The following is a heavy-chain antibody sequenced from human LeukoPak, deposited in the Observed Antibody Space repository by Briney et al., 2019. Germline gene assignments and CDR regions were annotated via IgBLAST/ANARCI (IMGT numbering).Heavy chain of an antibody. CDR1: GGSISTYY. D-gene: IGHD1-26*01. Sequence: SETLSLTCTVSGGSISTYYWSWIRQPPGKGLEWIGYIYYSGSTYYNPSLKSRVTISVDTSKNQFSLKLSSVTAADTAVYYCARGIVGATPILWGQGTLVTVSS. V-gene: IGHV4-59*12. CDR2: IYYSGST. J-gene: IGHJ4*02. CDR3: ARGIVGATPIL.